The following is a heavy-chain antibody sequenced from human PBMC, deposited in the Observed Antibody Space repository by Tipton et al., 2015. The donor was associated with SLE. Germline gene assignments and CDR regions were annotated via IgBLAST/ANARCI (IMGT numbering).Heavy chain of an antibody. CDR1: GGSIGSFY. CDR3: ARGGEYGSSWHPRNYYYMDV. Sequence: TLSLTCTVSGGSIGSFYWTWSRQPPGKGLEWIGEINHSGSTNYNPSLKSRVTISVDTSKNQFSLKLTSVTAADTAIYYCARGGEYGSSWHPRNYYYMDVWGKGTTVTVSS. J-gene: IGHJ6*03. CDR2: INHSGST. D-gene: IGHD6-13*01. V-gene: IGHV4-34*01.